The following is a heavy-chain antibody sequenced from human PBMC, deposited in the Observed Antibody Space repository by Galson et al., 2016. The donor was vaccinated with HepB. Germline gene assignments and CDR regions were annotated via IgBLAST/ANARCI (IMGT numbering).Heavy chain of an antibody. Sequence: SVXXXCKVSGXXLTXXXMHXXXQAXXKGLXXMGXXDPEDGXXIYAQXFQGRVTMSEETSTDTAFMELSNLRSEDTAVYYCTXDLFXFCDYAGAFXVWGQGXXVT. CDR1: GXXLTXXX. V-gene: IGHV1-24*01. D-gene: IGHD4-17*01. J-gene: IGHJ3*01. CDR2: XDPEDGXX. CDR3: TXDLFXFCDYAGAFXV.